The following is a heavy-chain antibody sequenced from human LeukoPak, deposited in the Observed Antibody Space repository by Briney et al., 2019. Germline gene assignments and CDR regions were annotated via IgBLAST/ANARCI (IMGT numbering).Heavy chain of an antibody. V-gene: IGHV3-11*03. CDR3: ARRGTDYCTPSSCHPNWFAP. Sequence: GGCLRLSCAASGSIVSDYYMSWMRQAPGKGLEWLSYIDGSVSRPNYPSYVRGRFTIPRDNIKNSLYLQMSSVRAEDTAVYFCARRGTDYCTPSSCHPNWFAPWGQETQVTVSS. CDR1: GSIVSDYY. CDR2: IDGSVSRP. D-gene: IGHD4-11*01. J-gene: IGHJ5*02.